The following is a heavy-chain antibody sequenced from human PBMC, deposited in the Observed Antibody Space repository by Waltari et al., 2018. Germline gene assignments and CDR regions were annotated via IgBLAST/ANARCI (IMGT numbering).Heavy chain of an antibody. Sequence: QVQLVQSGAEVKKPGASVKVSCKASGYTFTSYDINWVRQAIGQGLEWMGWMNPNSGNTGYAQKFQGRVTITRNTSMSTAYMELSSLRSEDTAVYYCARAFDYDILTGYYKLYYGMDVWGQGTTVTVSS. J-gene: IGHJ6*02. D-gene: IGHD3-9*01. CDR1: GYTFTSYD. V-gene: IGHV1-8*03. CDR3: ARAFDYDILTGYYKLYYGMDV. CDR2: MNPNSGNT.